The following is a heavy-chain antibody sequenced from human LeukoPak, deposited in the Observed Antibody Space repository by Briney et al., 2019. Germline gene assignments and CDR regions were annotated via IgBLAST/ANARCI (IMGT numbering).Heavy chain of an antibody. CDR3: TPGELGY. Sequence: GGSLRLSCAASGFTFSSYSMNWVRQAPGKGLEWVGFIRSKVYGGTPEYAASVKGRFTISRDDSQGIAYLQMNSLKTEDTAVYYCTPGELGYWGQGTLVTVSS. CDR2: IRSKVYGGTP. J-gene: IGHJ4*02. CDR1: GFTFSSYS. V-gene: IGHV3-49*04. D-gene: IGHD1-26*01.